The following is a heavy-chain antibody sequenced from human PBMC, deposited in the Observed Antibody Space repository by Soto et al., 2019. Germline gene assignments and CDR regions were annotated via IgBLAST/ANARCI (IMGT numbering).Heavy chain of an antibody. Sequence: QVQLVESGGGVVQPGRSLRLSCAASGFTFSSYAMHWVRQAPGKGLEWVAVISYDGSNKYYADSVKGRFTISRDNSKNTLYVQMNSLRAEDTAVYYCARNPGIAAAGAWGQGTLVTVSS. CDR3: ARNPGIAAAGA. D-gene: IGHD6-13*01. CDR1: GFTFSSYA. CDR2: ISYDGSNK. V-gene: IGHV3-30-3*01. J-gene: IGHJ5*02.